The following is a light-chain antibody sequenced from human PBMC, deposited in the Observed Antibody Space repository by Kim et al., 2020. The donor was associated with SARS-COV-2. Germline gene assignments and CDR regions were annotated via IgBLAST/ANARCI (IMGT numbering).Light chain of an antibody. Sequence: LSAGERATRSCRASQSVSSNLAWYQQRPGQAPRLLIYGASNRATGIPDRFSGSGSGTDFTLTISRLEPEDFAVYYCQQYGSLPFTFGPGTKVDIK. J-gene: IGKJ3*01. V-gene: IGKV3-20*01. CDR3: QQYGSLPFT. CDR2: GAS. CDR1: QSVSSN.